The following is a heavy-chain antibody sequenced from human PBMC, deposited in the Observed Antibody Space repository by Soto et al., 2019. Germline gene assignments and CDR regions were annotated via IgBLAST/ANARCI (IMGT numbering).Heavy chain of an antibody. CDR3: ARDLSEVGKHGNPTFDA. CDR2: ISPDNGDT. V-gene: IGHV1-18*01. CDR1: GYSFTNFG. J-gene: IGHJ4*02. Sequence: ASVKVSCKASGYSFTNFGISWVRQAPRQGLEWMGWISPDNGDTIYAETFQGRLTVTTDTSSTTAYMELRSLRSDDSALYFCARDLSEVGKHGNPTFDAWGQGTVVTVSS.